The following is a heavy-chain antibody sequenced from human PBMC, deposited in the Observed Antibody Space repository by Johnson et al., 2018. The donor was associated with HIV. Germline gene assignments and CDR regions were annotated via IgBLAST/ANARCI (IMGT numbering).Heavy chain of an antibody. D-gene: IGHD3-16*01. CDR2: INWNGGST. CDR3: TTDQVGRNDGGKYHI. J-gene: IGHJ3*02. Sequence: VQLVESGGGVVRPGGSLRLSCAASGFTFDDYGMSWVRQAPGKGLEWVSGINWNGGSTGYADSVKGRFTISRDNAKNSLYLQMNSLKTEDTAVYYCTTDQVGRNDGGKYHIWGKGTMVTVSS. V-gene: IGHV3-20*04. CDR1: GFTFDDYG.